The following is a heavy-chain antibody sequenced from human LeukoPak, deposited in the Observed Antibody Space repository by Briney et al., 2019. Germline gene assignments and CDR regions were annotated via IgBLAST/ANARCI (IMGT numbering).Heavy chain of an antibody. V-gene: IGHV4-34*01. D-gene: IGHD1-26*01. Sequence: SETLSLTCAVYGGSFSGYYWSWIRQPPGKGLEWIGEINHSGSTNYNPSLKSRVTISVDTSKNQLSLKLSSVTAADTAVYYCARAKGGNYYQGNRGWFDPWGQGTLVTVSS. CDR3: ARAKGGNYYQGNRGWFDP. J-gene: IGHJ5*02. CDR2: INHSGST. CDR1: GGSFSGYY.